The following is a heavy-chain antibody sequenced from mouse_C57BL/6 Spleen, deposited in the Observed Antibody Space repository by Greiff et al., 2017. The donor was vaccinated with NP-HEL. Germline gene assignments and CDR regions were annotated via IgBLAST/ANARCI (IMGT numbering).Heavy chain of an antibody. CDR2: IDPETGGT. CDR3: TRSLYEYGRGTAMDY. D-gene: IGHD2-4*01. CDR1: GYTFTDYE. J-gene: IGHJ4*01. Sequence: QVQLQQSGAELVRPGASVTLSCKASGYTFTDYEMHWVKQTPVHGLEWIGAIDPETGGTAYNQKFKGKAILTADKSSSTAYMELRSLTSEDSAVYYCTRSLYEYGRGTAMDYWGQGTSVTVSS. V-gene: IGHV1-15*01.